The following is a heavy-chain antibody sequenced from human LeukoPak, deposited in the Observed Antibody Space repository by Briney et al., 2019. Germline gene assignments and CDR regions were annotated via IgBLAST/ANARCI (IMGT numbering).Heavy chain of an antibody. J-gene: IGHJ6*02. CDR2: INNVGSST. V-gene: IGHV3-74*01. CDR3: ARGLYYCMDV. CDR1: GFTFSTYW. Sequence: GGSLRLSCAASGFTFSTYWMHWVRHVPGKGLVWVSRINNVGSSTTYADSVKGRFTISRDNAKNTLYLQMNSLGVEDTGVYYCARGLYYCMDVWGQGTTVTVSS.